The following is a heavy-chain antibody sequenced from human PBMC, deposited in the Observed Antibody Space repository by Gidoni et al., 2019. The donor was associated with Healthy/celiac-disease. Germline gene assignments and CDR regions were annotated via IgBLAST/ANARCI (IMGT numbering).Heavy chain of an antibody. CDR2: ISCSGGSN. J-gene: IGHJ3*02. CDR1: GLNVSREA. Sequence: EVQLLGSGGGLVQPGGSLRLSCAAHGLNVSREALSWVRQAPGRGREWGSSISCSGGSNYYADSVKGRFTISRDNSKNTLYLQMNSLRAEDTAVYYCAKVGVGSGSYRPSDAFDIWGQGTMVTVSS. V-gene: IGHV3-23*01. CDR3: AKVGVGSGSYRPSDAFDI. D-gene: IGHD3-10*01.